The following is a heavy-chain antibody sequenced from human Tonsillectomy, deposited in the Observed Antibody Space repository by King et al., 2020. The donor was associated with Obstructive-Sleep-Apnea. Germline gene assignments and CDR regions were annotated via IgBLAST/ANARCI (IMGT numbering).Heavy chain of an antibody. CDR2: ISTSSSTM. D-gene: IGHD6-6*01. V-gene: IGHV3-48*04. J-gene: IGHJ4*02. CDR3: ARRQLGFDY. CDR1: GFTFSNYS. Sequence: QLVQSGGGLVQPGGSLRLSCAASGFTFSNYSRNWVSQAPGKGLELVSYISTSSSTMYYADSVKGRCTIFRDNAKNSLYLQMNSLRAEDTDVYYCARRQLGFDYWGQGTLVTVSS.